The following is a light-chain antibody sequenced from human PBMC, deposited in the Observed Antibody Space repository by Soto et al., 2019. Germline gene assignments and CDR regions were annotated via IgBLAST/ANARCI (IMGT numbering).Light chain of an antibody. CDR2: DVS. J-gene: IGLJ2*01. CDR1: SSDVGGYDY. Sequence: QSARTQPASVSGSPGQSITISCTGTSSDVGGYDYVSWYQQHPGKVPKLMIYDVSSRPSGVSNRFSGSKSGNTASLTISGLQAEDEADYYCSSYASSSTLVFGGGTKLTVL. CDR3: SSYASSSTLV. V-gene: IGLV2-14*01.